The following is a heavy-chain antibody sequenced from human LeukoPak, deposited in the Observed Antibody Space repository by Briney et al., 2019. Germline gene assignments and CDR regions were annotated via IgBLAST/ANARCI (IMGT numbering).Heavy chain of an antibody. J-gene: IGHJ4*02. CDR1: GFTFSSYG. V-gene: IGHV3-30*18. D-gene: IGHD5-18*01. CDR3: AKGKGGYTYGYGYFDY. Sequence: GRSLRLSCAASGFTFSSYGMHWVRQAPGKGLEWVAFISYDGSYKYYADSMKGRFTISRDNSKNTLYLQMNSLRAEDTALFYCAKGKGGYTYGYGYFDYWGQGTLVTVSS. CDR2: ISYDGSYK.